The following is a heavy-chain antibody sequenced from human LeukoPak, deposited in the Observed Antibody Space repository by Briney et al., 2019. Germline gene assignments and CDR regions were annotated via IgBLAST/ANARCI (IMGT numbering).Heavy chain of an antibody. CDR3: ARGLGQLWSGYYTVGY. J-gene: IGHJ4*02. V-gene: IGHV4-59*01. D-gene: IGHD3-3*01. CDR1: GGSISTYY. CDR2: ISFSGST. Sequence: SETLSLTCTASGGSISTYYWSWIRQPPGKGLEWIGYISFSGSTNYNPSLKSRVTMSVDTSKNQFSLKLNSVTAADTAVYYCARGLGQLWSGYYTVGYWGQGTLVTVSS.